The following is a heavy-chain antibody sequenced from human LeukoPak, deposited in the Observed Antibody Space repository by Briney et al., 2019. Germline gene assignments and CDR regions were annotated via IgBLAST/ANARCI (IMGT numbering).Heavy chain of an antibody. Sequence: GGSLRLSCAASGFTFSGSTMHWVRQASGKGLEWVGRIRSKANSYATAYAASVKGRFTISRDDSKNTAYLQMNSLRTEDTAVYYCTLAATGGSSYWGQGTLVTVSS. D-gene: IGHD6-13*01. V-gene: IGHV3-73*01. CDR3: TLAATGGSSY. CDR2: IRSKANSYAT. CDR1: GFTFSGST. J-gene: IGHJ4*02.